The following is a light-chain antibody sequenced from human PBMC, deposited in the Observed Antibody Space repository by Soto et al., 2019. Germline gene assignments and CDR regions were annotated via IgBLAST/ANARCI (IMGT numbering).Light chain of an antibody. CDR1: QSVSVN. CDR2: GAS. CDR3: QHFGGTTIT. Sequence: EIVMTQSPATLSVSPGERATLSCRASQSVSVNVAWYQQQLGQAPRLLVYGASTRATGIPDRFSGSGSGTHFTLTISRLEPGDFAVYYCQHFGGTTITFGQGRRVE. V-gene: IGKV3D-15*01. J-gene: IGKJ5*01.